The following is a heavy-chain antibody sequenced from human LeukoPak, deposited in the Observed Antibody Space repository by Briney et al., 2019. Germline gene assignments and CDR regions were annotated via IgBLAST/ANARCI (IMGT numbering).Heavy chain of an antibody. Sequence: SETLSLTCAVYGGSFSGYYWSWIRQPPGKGLEWIGYIYYSGSTNYNPSLKSRVTISVDTSKNQFSLKLSSVTAADTAVYYCTLEGYYYDSSGGYYYMDVWGKGTTVTISS. J-gene: IGHJ6*03. CDR2: IYYSGST. CDR3: TLEGYYYDSSGGYYYMDV. D-gene: IGHD3-22*01. CDR1: GGSFSGYY. V-gene: IGHV4-59*12.